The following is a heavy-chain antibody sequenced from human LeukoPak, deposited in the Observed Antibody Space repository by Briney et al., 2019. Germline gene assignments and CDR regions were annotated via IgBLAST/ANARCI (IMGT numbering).Heavy chain of an antibody. Sequence: ASVTVSCKASGYTFTSNYIHWVRQAPGQGLEWMGMVYPRDGSTSYAQKFQGRVTVTRDTSTSTVHMELSGLRSEDTAVYYCARDQEGFDYWGQGTLVTVSS. CDR2: VYPRDGST. J-gene: IGHJ4*02. CDR3: ARDQEGFDY. CDR1: GYTFTSNY. V-gene: IGHV1-46*01.